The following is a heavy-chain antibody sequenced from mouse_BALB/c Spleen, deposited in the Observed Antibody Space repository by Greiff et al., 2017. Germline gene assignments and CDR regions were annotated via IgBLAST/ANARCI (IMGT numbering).Heavy chain of an antibody. Sequence: QVQLKESGPGLVAPSQSLSITCTVSGFSLTGYGVNWVRQPPGKGLEWLGMIWGDGSTDYNSALKSRLSISKDNSKSQVFLKMNSLQTDDTARYYCARDRGYYGSSGYFDVWGAGTTVTVSS. CDR1: GFSLTGYG. J-gene: IGHJ1*01. V-gene: IGHV2-6-7*01. CDR2: IWGDGST. CDR3: ARDRGYYGSSGYFDV. D-gene: IGHD1-1*01.